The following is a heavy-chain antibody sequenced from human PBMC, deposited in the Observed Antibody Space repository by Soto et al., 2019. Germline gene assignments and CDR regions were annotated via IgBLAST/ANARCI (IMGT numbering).Heavy chain of an antibody. CDR3: TRDPRRADF. J-gene: IGHJ4*02. CDR1: GFTFTDYW. Sequence: EVQLVESGGGLVQTGGSLRLSCAASGFTFTDYWMSWVRQAPGKGLEWVANLSQDGSEKTCVDSVKGRFTISRDNARNSVYLHMSSLRAEDTAVYYCTRDPRRADFWGQGTLVTVSS. V-gene: IGHV3-7*03. CDR2: LSQDGSEK.